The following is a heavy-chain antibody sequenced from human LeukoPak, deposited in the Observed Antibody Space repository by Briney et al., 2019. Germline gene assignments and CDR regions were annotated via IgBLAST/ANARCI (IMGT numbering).Heavy chain of an antibody. D-gene: IGHD2-2*01. CDR2: IIPIFGTA. CDR3: ASSDPRYCSSTSCYGWFDP. J-gene: IGHJ5*02. V-gene: IGHV1-69*06. Sequence: SVKVSCKASGGTSSSYAISWVRQAPGQGLEWMGGIIPIFGTANYAQKFQGRVTITADKSTSTAYMELSSLRSGDTAVYYCASSDPRYCSSTSCYGWFDPWGQGTLVTVSS. CDR1: GGTSSSYA.